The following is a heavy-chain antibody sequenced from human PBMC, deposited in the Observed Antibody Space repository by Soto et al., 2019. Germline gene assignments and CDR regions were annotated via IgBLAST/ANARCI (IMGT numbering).Heavy chain of an antibody. V-gene: IGHV3-30-3*01. D-gene: IGHD3-22*01. CDR1: GFIFSSFP. CDR2: VSKDGNEK. CDR3: VTEGAAGYFPN. J-gene: IGHJ4*02. Sequence: QVHLVDSGGGVVQPGRSMRLSCAASGFIFSSFPIHWVRQAPGKGLEWVALVSKDGNEKHYADSVKGRFTISRDNSRNMVSRQLSSLEDEDTAVYYCVTEGAAGYFPNWGQGNLVTVSS.